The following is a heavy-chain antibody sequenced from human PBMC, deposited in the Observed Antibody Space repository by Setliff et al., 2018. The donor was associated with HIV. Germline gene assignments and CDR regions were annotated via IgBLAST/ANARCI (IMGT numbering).Heavy chain of an antibody. CDR2: IKQDGSEE. V-gene: IGHV3-7*03. CDR3: ARDRRRYDILTLHYMDV. CDR1: GFTFSNYW. J-gene: IGHJ6*03. D-gene: IGHD3-9*01. Sequence: PGGSLRLSCAASGFTFSNYWMSWVRQVPGKGLEWVANIKQDGSEENYLSSVKGRFTISRDNAKNSLYLQMNSLRAEDTAVYYCARDRRRYDILTLHYMDVWGKGTTVTVSS.